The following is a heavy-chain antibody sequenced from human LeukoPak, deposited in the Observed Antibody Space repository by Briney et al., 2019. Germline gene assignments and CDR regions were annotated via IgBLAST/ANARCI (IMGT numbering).Heavy chain of an antibody. V-gene: IGHV4-34*01. CDR2: INHSGST. CDR1: GGSFSGYY. CDR3: ARGRYSYGYVPPFDY. Sequence: PSETLSLTCAVYGGSFSGYYWSWIRQPPGKGLEWIGEINHSGSTNYNPSLKSRVTISVDTSKNQFSLKLSSVTAADTAVYYCARGRYSYGYVPPFDYWGQGTLVTVSS. D-gene: IGHD5-18*01. J-gene: IGHJ4*02.